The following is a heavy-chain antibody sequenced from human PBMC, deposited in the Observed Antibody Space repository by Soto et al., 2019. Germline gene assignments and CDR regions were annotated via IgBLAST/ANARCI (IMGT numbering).Heavy chain of an antibody. CDR1: GYTFTSYG. V-gene: IGHV1-18*01. D-gene: IGHD6-13*01. J-gene: IGHJ2*01. Sequence: ASVKVSCTASGYTFTSYGISWLRQAPGQGLEWMGWISAYNGNTNYAQKLQGRVTMTTDTSTSTAYMELRSLRSDDTAVYYCARGGWSNIAAAGTSRYFDLRGRGTLVTVSS. CDR3: ARGGWSNIAAAGTSRYFDL. CDR2: ISAYNGNT.